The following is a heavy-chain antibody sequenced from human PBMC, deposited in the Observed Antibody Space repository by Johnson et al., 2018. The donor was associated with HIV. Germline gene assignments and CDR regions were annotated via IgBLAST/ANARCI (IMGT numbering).Heavy chain of an antibody. CDR2: ISYDGINK. J-gene: IGHJ3*01. CDR3: ATDYNFWSGRTDSFDV. D-gene: IGHD3-3*01. CDR1: GFTFSSYG. Sequence: QVQLVESGGGVVQPGRSLRVSCAASGFTFSSYGMHWVRQAPGKGLEWVAIISYDGINKYYEDSVKGRFTISRDNSKNTLYLEMDSLRAEDMAVYYCATDYNFWSGRTDSFDVWGKGTMVTVSS. V-gene: IGHV3-30*03.